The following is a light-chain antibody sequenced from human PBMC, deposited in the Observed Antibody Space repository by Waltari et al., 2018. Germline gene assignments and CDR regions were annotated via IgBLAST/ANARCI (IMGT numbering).Light chain of an antibody. V-gene: IGLV1-44*01. CDR1: TSDIGSNT. CDR2: IDN. J-gene: IGLJ2*01. CDR3: SSWHDRLNGWI. Sequence: QSVLIQPPSVSGTPGQRVTISCSGGTSDIGSNTVNWYQQLPGTAPKILIYIDNELPAGVPARFSGSKSGLSASLTIRGLQSEDEADYYCSSWHDRLNGWIFGGGTKLIV.